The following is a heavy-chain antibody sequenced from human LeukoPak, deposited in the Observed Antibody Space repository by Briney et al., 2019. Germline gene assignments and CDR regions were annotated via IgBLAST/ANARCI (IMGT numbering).Heavy chain of an antibody. V-gene: IGHV1-69*05. J-gene: IGHJ6*03. CDR3: ARYCSSTSCPSTYYYYYYMDV. CDR2: IIPIFGTA. CDR1: GGTFSSYA. D-gene: IGHD2-2*01. Sequence: EASVKVSCKASGGTFSSYAISWVRQAPGQGLEWMGGIIPIFGTANYAQKFQGRVTITTDESTSTAYMELSSLRSEDTAVYYCARYCSSTSCPSTYYYYYYMDVWGKGTTVTVSS.